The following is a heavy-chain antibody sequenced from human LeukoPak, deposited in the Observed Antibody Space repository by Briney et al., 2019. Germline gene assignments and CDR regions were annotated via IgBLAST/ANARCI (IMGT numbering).Heavy chain of an antibody. J-gene: IGHJ1*01. Sequence: PGGSLRLSCAASGFTFNNYAMSWVRQAPGKGLEWVSAIGGSGGSTYYADSVKGRFTISRDDFKNTVFLQMNSLRAEDTAVYYCAKLSGSSCYSPVQHWGQGTLGSVSS. CDR1: GFTFNNYA. V-gene: IGHV3-23*01. D-gene: IGHD2-15*01. CDR3: AKLSGSSCYSPVQH. CDR2: IGGSGGST.